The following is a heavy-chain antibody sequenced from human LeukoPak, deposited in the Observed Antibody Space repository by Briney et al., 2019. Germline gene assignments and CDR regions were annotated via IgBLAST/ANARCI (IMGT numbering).Heavy chain of an antibody. CDR1: GFTFSTYG. Sequence: GGSLRLSCAASGFTFSTYGMHWVRQAPGKGLEWVAFISYDGSNTYYADSVKGRFTISRDNSKNTLYLQVNSLRPDDTAVYYCARDIKYSGSYPDYWGQGTLVTVSS. V-gene: IGHV3-30*19. D-gene: IGHD1-26*01. J-gene: IGHJ4*02. CDR3: ARDIKYSGSYPDY. CDR2: ISYDGSNT.